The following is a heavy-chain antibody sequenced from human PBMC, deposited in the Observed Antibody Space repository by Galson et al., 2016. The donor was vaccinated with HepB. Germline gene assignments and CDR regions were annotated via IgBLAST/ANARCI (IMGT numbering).Heavy chain of an antibody. CDR2: IDGGGST. CDR1: GFTVSSKY. D-gene: IGHD3-10*01. Sequence: SLRLSCAASGFTVSSKYMSWVRQAPGKGLEWVSVIDGGGSTYYADSVKGRFTISRDSARNTLLLQMKSLGAEDTAIYYCASAYYHYYYYYAMDVWGQGTTVTVSS. CDR3: ASAYYHYYYYYAMDV. J-gene: IGHJ6*02. V-gene: IGHV3-53*01.